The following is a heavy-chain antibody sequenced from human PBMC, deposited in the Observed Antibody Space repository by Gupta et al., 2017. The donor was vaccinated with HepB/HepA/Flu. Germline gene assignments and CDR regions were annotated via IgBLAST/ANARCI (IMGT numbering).Heavy chain of an antibody. CDR1: GFIYCNHW. CDR2: IKRDGSDI. V-gene: IGHV3-7*01. D-gene: IGHD4/OR15-4a*01. CDR3: ARGPNYGDRTDYFDY. J-gene: IGHJ4*02. Sequence: EVQLVESGGGLVQPGGSLRLSCAASGFIYCNHWMSWVRQTPGKGLEWVASIKRDGSDISYVDSVRGRFTISRDNAKSSLYLQINSLRAEDTAVYFCARGPNYGDRTDYFDYWGQGTLVTVSS.